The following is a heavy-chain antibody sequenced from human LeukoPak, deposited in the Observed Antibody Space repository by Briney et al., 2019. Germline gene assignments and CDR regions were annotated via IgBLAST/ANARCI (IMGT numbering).Heavy chain of an antibody. V-gene: IGHV4-59*11. CDR2: ISYIGST. J-gene: IGHJ3*02. D-gene: IGHD4-17*01. CDR1: SDSFSSHY. CDR3: ARDLVTVTKGFDI. Sequence: SETLSLTCAVSSDSFSSHYWTWIRQPPGKGLEWIGYISYIGSTNYNPSLKSRATISIDRSKNQFSLKLSSVTAADTAVYYCARDLVTVTKGFDIWGQGTMVSVSS.